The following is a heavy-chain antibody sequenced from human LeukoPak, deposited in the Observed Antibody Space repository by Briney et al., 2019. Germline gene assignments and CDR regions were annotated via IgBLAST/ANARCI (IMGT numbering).Heavy chain of an antibody. Sequence: PGGSLRLSCAASGFTFSSYGMHWVRQAPGKGLEWVAVISYDGSNKYYADSVKGRFTISRDNSKNTLYLQMNSLRAEDTAVYYCAKLPPLRLGGSNAFDIWGQGTMVTVSS. D-gene: IGHD3-16*01. CDR1: GFTFSSYG. CDR3: AKLPPLRLGGSNAFDI. CDR2: ISYDGSNK. V-gene: IGHV3-30*18. J-gene: IGHJ3*02.